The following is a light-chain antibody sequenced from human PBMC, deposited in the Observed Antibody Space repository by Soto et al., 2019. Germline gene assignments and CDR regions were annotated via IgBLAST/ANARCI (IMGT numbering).Light chain of an antibody. CDR2: NNN. CDR1: SSNIGSNY. CDR3: GTWDYSLGAVV. Sequence: QLVLTQPPSVSAAPGQKVTISCSGSSSNIGSNYVSWFQQLPGTAPKLLIYNNNKRPSGIPDRLSGSKSGTSASLGITGLQTGDEADYYCGTWDYSLGAVVFGGGTKLTVL. J-gene: IGLJ2*01. V-gene: IGLV1-51*01.